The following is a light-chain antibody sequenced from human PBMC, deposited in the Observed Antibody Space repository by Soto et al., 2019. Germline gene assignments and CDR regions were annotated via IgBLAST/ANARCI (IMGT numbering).Light chain of an antibody. V-gene: IGKV3-20*01. Sequence: EIVLTQSPGTLSLSPGERATLSCRASQSVSSSYLAWYQQKPGQAPRLLIYGASSRATGIPDRFSGSGSGTDFTLTISRLWPEDFAVYYCQKYGSSPRMYTFGQGTKLEIK. J-gene: IGKJ2*01. CDR3: QKYGSSPRMYT. CDR2: GAS. CDR1: QSVSSSY.